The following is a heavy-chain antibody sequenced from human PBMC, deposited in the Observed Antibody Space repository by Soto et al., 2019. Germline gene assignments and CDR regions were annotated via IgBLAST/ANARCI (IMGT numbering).Heavy chain of an antibody. Sequence: QLQLQESGPGLVKPSETLSLTCTVSGGSISSSSYYWGWIRQPPGKGLEWIGSIYYSGSTYYNPSLKSRSTISVDRSKTQFSLKLSSVTAADTAAYYCSRPLGIGSGWYRLEYYFDYWGQGTLVTVSS. CDR3: SRPLGIGSGWYRLEYYFDY. V-gene: IGHV4-39*01. CDR2: IYYSGST. D-gene: IGHD6-19*01. J-gene: IGHJ4*02. CDR1: GGSISSSSYY.